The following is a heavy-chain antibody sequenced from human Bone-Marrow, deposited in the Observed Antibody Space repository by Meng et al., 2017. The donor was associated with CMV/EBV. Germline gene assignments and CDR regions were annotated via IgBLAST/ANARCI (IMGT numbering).Heavy chain of an antibody. J-gene: IGHJ4*02. D-gene: IGHD6-6*01. CDR3: ARVALAARPEGYYFDF. Sequence: GSLRLSCTFSGYSISSGFFWGWIRQPPGKGLEWIGNIYHRGNTYYNSSLKSRVTISVDTSKNQFSLKLSSVTVADTAVYYCARVALAARPEGYYFDFWGQGTLVTVSS. CDR2: IYHRGNT. V-gene: IGHV4-38-2*02. CDR1: GYSISSGFF.